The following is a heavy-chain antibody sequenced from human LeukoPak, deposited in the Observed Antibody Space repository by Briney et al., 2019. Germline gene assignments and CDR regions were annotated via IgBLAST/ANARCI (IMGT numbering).Heavy chain of an antibody. D-gene: IGHD6-19*01. V-gene: IGHV4-39*01. Sequence: SETLSLTCTVSGGSISSSSYYWGWIRQPPGKGLERIGCIYYSGSTYYNPSLKSRATISVDTTKNPFSMKLSSETAADTAVYYCARQGVGGGGNYFDYWGQGTLVTVSS. CDR1: GGSISSSSYY. J-gene: IGHJ4*02. CDR3: ARQGVGGGGNYFDY. CDR2: IYYSGST.